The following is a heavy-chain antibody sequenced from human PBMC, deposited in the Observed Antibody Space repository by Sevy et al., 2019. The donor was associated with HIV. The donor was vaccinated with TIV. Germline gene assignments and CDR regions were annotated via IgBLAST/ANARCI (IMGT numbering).Heavy chain of an antibody. V-gene: IGHV4-39*01. CDR2: VYFTGST. J-gene: IGHJ4*02. Sequence: SETLSLTCSVSGASISSSTYYWGWIRQSPGRGLEWIGSVYFTGSTYYNPSLTSRVTISVDTSKNQFSLKVNSVTAADTAVYYCARLGGLRFFDWSSLNYFDYWGQGTLVTVSS. D-gene: IGHD3-9*01. CDR3: ARLGGLRFFDWSSLNYFDY. CDR1: GASISSSTYY.